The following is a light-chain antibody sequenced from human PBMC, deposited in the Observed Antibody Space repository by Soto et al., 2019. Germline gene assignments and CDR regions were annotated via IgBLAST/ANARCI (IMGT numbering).Light chain of an antibody. J-gene: IGKJ1*01. CDR3: QQYNSYSWT. CDR2: DAS. CDR1: QDISNH. V-gene: IGKV1-5*01. Sequence: DIQMTQSPSSLSASVGDRVTITCQASQDISNHLNWYQQKPGKAPKLLIYDASSLESGVPSRFSGSGSGTEFTLTISSLQPDDFATYYCQQYNSYSWTFGQGPKVDI.